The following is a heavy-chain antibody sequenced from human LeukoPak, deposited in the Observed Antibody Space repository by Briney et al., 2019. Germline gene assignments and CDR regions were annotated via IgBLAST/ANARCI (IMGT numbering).Heavy chain of an antibody. CDR3: ARSPYSSSWYTPFDY. CDR2: INPSGGST. D-gene: IGHD6-13*01. V-gene: IGHV1-46*01. CDR1: GYTFTSYY. J-gene: IGHJ4*02. Sequence: ASVTVSFKASGYTFTSYYMHWVRQAPGQGLEWMGIINPSGGSTSYAQKFQGRVTMTRDTSTSTVYMELSSLRSEDTAVYYCARSPYSSSWYTPFDYWGQGTLVTVSP.